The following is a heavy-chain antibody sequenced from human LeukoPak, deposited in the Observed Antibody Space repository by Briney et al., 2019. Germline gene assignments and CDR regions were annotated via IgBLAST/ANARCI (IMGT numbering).Heavy chain of an antibody. J-gene: IGHJ3*02. CDR2: INPSGGST. V-gene: IGHV1-46*01. Sequence: ASVKVSCKASGYTFTNYHMHWVRQAPGRGLEWMGIINPSGGSTSYAQKFQGRVTMTRDMSTRTVYMELSSLRSEDTAVYYCARVLRIPPPNDAFDIWGQGTMVTVSS. CDR1: GYTFTNYH. CDR3: ARVLRIPPPNDAFDI. D-gene: IGHD2-15*01.